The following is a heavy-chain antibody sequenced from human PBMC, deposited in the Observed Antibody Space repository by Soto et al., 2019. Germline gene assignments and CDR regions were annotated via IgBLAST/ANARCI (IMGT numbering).Heavy chain of an antibody. CDR3: ARDYGGAWYYYYGMDV. CDR2: IYHSGST. J-gene: IGHJ6*02. D-gene: IGHD4-17*01. CDR1: GGSISSSNW. Sequence: PSETLSLTCAVSGGSISSSNWWSWVRQPPGKGLEWIGEIYHSGSTNYNPSLKSRVTISVDKSKNQLSLKLSSVTAADTAVYYCARDYGGAWYYYYGMDVWGQGTTVTVSS. V-gene: IGHV4-4*02.